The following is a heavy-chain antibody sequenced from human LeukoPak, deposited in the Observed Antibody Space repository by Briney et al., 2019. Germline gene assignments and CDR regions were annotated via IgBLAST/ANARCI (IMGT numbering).Heavy chain of an antibody. CDR1: GFTFSSYW. D-gene: IGHD3-3*01. Sequence: GGSLRLSCAASGFTFSSYWMSWVRQAPGKGLEWVANINQDGSEKYYVDSVKGRFTISRDNAKNSLYLQMNSLRAEDTAVYYCARDPYYDFWSGYHHFDYWGQGTLVTVSS. CDR3: ARDPYYDFWSGYHHFDY. J-gene: IGHJ4*02. CDR2: INQDGSEK. V-gene: IGHV3-7*01.